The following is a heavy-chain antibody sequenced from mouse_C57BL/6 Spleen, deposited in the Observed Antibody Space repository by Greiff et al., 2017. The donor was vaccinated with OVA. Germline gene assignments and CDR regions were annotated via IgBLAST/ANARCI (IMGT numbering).Heavy chain of an antibody. D-gene: IGHD3-2*02. CDR3: ALDSSVAWFAY. Sequence: VHVKQSGAELVKPGASVKLSCTASGFNIKDYYMHWVKQRTEQGLEWIGRIDPEDGETKYAPKFQGKATITADTSSNTAYLQLSSLTSEDTAVYYCALDSSVAWFAYWGQGTLVTVSA. CDR2: IDPEDGET. V-gene: IGHV14-2*01. CDR1: GFNIKDYY. J-gene: IGHJ3*01.